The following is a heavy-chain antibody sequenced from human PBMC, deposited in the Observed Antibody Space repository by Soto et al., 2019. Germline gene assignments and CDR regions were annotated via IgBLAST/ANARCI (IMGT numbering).Heavy chain of an antibody. V-gene: IGHV3-30*04. CDR3: ARSRSGAVADSFDF. D-gene: IGHD3-10*01. J-gene: IGHJ4*02. CDR2: ISRDGTNK. Sequence: QVQVVESGGGVVQPGRSLRLSCAASGFTFSRYAIHWVRQAPGKGLGWVAVISRDGTNKYYVDSVKGRFTISRDNSRNTLYLQMNSLRHEDAAVYYWARSRSGAVADSFDFWGQGTLVTVSS. CDR1: GFTFSRYA.